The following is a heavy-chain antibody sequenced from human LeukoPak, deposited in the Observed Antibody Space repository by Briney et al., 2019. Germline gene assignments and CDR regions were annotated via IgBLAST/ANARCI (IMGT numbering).Heavy chain of an antibody. CDR3: ARGGIRIAARRAGNWFDP. D-gene: IGHD6-6*01. CDR1: GDKITNHG. Sequence: ASVKVSCKTSGDKITNHGISWVRQAPGQGLEWMGWISAYNGNTNYAQKLQGRVTMTTDTSTSTAYMELRSLRSDDTAVYYCARGGIRIAARRAGNWFDPWGQGTLVTVSS. CDR2: ISAYNGNT. V-gene: IGHV1-18*01. J-gene: IGHJ5*02.